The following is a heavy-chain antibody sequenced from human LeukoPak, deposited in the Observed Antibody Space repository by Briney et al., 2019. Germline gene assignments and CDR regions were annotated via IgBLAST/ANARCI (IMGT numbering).Heavy chain of an antibody. Sequence: GGSLRLSCAASGFAFDDHGMSWVRQAPGKGLEWVCGINWNGGSTGYADSVKGRFTISRDNAKNSLYLQMNSLRAEDTALYYCARVYELREEDYYYYYMDVWGKGTTVTVSS. V-gene: IGHV3-20*04. CDR2: INWNGGST. J-gene: IGHJ6*03. CDR3: ARVYELREEDYYYYYMDV. CDR1: GFAFDDHG. D-gene: IGHD5/OR15-5a*01.